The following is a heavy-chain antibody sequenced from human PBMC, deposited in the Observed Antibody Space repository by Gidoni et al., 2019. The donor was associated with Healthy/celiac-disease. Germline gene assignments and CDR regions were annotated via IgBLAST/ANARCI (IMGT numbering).Heavy chain of an antibody. D-gene: IGHD3-10*01. V-gene: IGHV3-23*01. Sequence: EVQLLASGGGLVQPGGSLRLSCAAAGFTFRRDAMSWVRQAPGKGLEWVSAISGSGGSTYYADSVKGRFTISRDISKNTLYLQMTSLRAEDTAVYYCAKDQGGKWFGDDFDYWGQGTLVTVSS. CDR3: AKDQGGKWFGDDFDY. CDR1: GFTFRRDA. J-gene: IGHJ4*02. CDR2: ISGSGGST.